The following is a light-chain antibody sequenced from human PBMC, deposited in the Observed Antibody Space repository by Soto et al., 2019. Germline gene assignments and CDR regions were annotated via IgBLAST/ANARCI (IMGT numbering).Light chain of an antibody. Sequence: EIVLTQSPGTLSLSPGERATLSCRASQSVSSSYLAWYQQKPGQAPRLLIYGASSRATGIPDRFSGSGSGTDFTLTISRLEPEDFAVYYCQQHSHWPPWTLGQGTKVDIK. V-gene: IGKV3D-20*02. CDR2: GAS. CDR1: QSVSSSY. CDR3: QQHSHWPPWT. J-gene: IGKJ1*01.